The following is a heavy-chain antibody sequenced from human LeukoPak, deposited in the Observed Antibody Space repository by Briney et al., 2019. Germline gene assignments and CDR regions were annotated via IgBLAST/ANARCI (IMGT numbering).Heavy chain of an antibody. V-gene: IGHV3-21*01. Sequence: PGGSLRLSCAASGFTFSSYSMNWVRQAPGKGLEWVSSISSSSSYIYYADSVKGRFTISRDNAKNSLYLQMNSLRAEDTAVYYCASNQRIPRKRHAFDIWGQGTMVTVSS. J-gene: IGHJ3*02. D-gene: IGHD1-14*01. CDR3: ASNQRIPRKRHAFDI. CDR1: GFTFSSYS. CDR2: ISSSSSYI.